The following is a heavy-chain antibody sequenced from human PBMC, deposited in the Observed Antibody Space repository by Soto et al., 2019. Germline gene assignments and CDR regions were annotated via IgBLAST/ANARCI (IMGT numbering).Heavy chain of an antibody. Sequence: PGGSLRLSCAASGFTFSSYAMSCVRQAPGKGLEWVSAISGSGGSTYYADSVKGRFTISRDNSKNTLYLQMNSLRAEDTAVYYCARVRGYYTLYYYYGMDVWGQGTTVTVSS. V-gene: IGHV3-23*01. D-gene: IGHD3-3*01. CDR2: ISGSGGST. CDR1: GFTFSSYA. CDR3: ARVRGYYTLYYYYGMDV. J-gene: IGHJ6*02.